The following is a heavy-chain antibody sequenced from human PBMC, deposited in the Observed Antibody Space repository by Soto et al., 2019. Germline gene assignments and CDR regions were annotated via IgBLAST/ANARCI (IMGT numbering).Heavy chain of an antibody. CDR1: GGSVSSGVYY. J-gene: IGHJ2*01. Sequence: SETLSLTCSVSGGSVSSGVYYWSWIRQPPGKGLELIGYIYYSGSTNYNPSLKSRVTISVDTYKNQFSLKLSSVTAAETAVYYCARNRWLQFRYFDLWGRGNLVTVSS. CDR2: IYYSGST. CDR3: ARNRWLQFRYFDL. V-gene: IGHV4-61*08. D-gene: IGHD5-12*01.